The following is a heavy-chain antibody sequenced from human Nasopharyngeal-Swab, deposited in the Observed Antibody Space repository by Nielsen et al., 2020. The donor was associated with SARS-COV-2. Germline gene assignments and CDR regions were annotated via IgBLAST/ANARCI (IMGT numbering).Heavy chain of an antibody. Sequence: GGSLRLSCASSGFTFSTYGMPWVRQAPGKGLEWVSSISSSSSYIYYADSVKGRFTISRDNAKNSLYLQMNSLRVEDMAFYYCAKTTNARYDFWSGSFDYWGQGTLVTVSS. CDR1: GFTFSTYG. CDR2: ISSSSSYI. CDR3: AKTTNARYDFWSGSFDY. J-gene: IGHJ4*02. D-gene: IGHD3-3*01. V-gene: IGHV3-21*04.